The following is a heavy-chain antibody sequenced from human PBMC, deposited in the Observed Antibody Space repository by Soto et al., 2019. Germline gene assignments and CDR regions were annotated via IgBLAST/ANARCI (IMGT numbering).Heavy chain of an antibody. V-gene: IGHV4-39*07. Sequence: SETLSLTCTVSGGSISSSSYYWGWIRQPPGKGLEWIGSIYYSGSTYYNPSLKNRVTISVDPTKNQFSLKLSSVTAADKAVYYGARDRGGGMVRGVIKDDAFDIWGQGTMVTVSS. CDR1: GGSISSSSYY. D-gene: IGHD3-10*01. J-gene: IGHJ3*02. CDR2: IYYSGST. CDR3: ARDRGGGMVRGVIKDDAFDI.